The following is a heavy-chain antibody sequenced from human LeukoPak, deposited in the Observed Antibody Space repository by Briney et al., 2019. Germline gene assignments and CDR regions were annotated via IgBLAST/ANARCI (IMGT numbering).Heavy chain of an antibody. D-gene: IGHD3-10*02. CDR3: AELGITMIGGV. CDR2: ISSSGSTI. J-gene: IGHJ6*04. Sequence: GGSLRISCAASGFTFSSYEMNWVRQAPGKGLEWVSYISSSGSTIYYADSVKGRFTISRDNAKNSLYLQMNSLRAEDTAVYYCAELGITMIGGVWGKGTTATISS. V-gene: IGHV3-48*03. CDR1: GFTFSSYE.